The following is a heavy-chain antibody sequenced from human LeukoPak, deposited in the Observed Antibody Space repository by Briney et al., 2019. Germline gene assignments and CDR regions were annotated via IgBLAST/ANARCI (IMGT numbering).Heavy chain of an antibody. J-gene: IGHJ5*01. V-gene: IGHV4-39*01. CDR1: GGSISGSSYY. D-gene: IGHD5-12*01. CDR3: VRHDGRGGATMGAFDS. Sequence: PSETLSLTCTVSGGSISGSSYYWGWIRQPPGKGLEWIGSIYYSGSTYYNPSLKSRVTISLDTSANHFSLQLNSVTAADTAVYYCVRHDGRGGATMGAFDSWGQGSLVTVSS. CDR2: IYYSGST.